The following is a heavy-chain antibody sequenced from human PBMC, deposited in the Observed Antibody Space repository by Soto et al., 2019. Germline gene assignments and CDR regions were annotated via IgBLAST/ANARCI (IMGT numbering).Heavy chain of an antibody. CDR3: ARDQGRATADGPLGNGLDV. CDR1: GFSFSDYG. V-gene: IGHV3-33*01. J-gene: IGHJ6*02. Sequence: QVHLVESGGGVVQPGTSLRLSCAASGFSFSDYGMHWVRQAPGKGLEWLTIIWFDASHESYADSVKGRFTISRDNSNNTLYLQLNSLTADDTAVYFCARDQGRATADGPLGNGLDVWGQGTAGTVSS. CDR2: IWFDASHE. D-gene: IGHD6-13*01.